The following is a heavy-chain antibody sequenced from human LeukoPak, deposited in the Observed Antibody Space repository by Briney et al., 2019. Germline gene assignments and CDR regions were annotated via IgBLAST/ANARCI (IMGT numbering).Heavy chain of an antibody. CDR3: ARDQEKEVVAATRVDYYYYGMDV. D-gene: IGHD2-15*01. CDR1: GGTFSSYA. Sequence: SVNVSCKASGGTFSSYAISWVRQAPGQGLEWMGGIIPIFGTANYAQKFQGRVTITADESTSTAYMELSSLRSEDTAVYYCARDQEKEVVAATRVDYYYYGMDVWGQGTTVTVSS. CDR2: IIPIFGTA. V-gene: IGHV1-69*13. J-gene: IGHJ6*02.